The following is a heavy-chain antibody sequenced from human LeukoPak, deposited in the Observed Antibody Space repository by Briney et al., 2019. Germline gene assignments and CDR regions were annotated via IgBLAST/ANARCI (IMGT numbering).Heavy chain of an antibody. CDR3: ARQGSSWFLPSYYYYGMDV. J-gene: IGHJ6*02. CDR2: IIPIFGTA. V-gene: IGHV1-69*13. Sequence: ASVKASCKASGGTFSSYAISWVRQAPGQGLEWMGGIIPIFGTANYAQKFQGRVTITADESTSTAYMELSSLRSEDTAVYYCARQGSSWFLPSYYYYGMDVWGQGTTVTVSS. CDR1: GGTFSSYA. D-gene: IGHD6-13*01.